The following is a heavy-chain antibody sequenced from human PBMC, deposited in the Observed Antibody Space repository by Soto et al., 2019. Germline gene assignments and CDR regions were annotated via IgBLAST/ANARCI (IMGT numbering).Heavy chain of an antibody. J-gene: IGHJ4*02. CDR2: IHPSDSDT. CDR3: ARRNCFDY. Sequence: GESLKISCKASGYNFSNHWIAWVRQMPGKGLECMGIIHPSDSDTRYSPSFQGQVTISVDKSTSTAYLQWSSLKASDTAMYYCARRNCFDYWGQGTLVTVSS. V-gene: IGHV5-51*01. CDR1: GYNFSNHW.